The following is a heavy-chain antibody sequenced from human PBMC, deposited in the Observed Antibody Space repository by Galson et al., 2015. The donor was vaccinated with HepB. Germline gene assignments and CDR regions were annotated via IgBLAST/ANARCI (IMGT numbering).Heavy chain of an antibody. CDR1: AYIFTNYW. J-gene: IGHJ4*02. Sequence: QSGAEVKKPGESLRISCKASAYIFTNYWIGWVRQMPGKGLEWMGIIYPGDSDTRYSSSIHGQVTISADKSNSTAYLQWRTLKASDTAMYYCSRGLIGGHCAGGLCSFFDDCGQGTLFTVSS. V-gene: IGHV5-51*03. D-gene: IGHD2-8*02. CDR2: IYPGDSDT. CDR3: SRGLIGGHCAGGLCSFFDD.